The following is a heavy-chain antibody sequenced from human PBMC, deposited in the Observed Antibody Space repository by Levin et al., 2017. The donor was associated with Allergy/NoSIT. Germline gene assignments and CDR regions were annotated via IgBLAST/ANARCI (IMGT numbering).Heavy chain of an antibody. CDR2: IKQDGTEK. Sequence: GGSLRLSCIVSGFTFSDYWMSWVRQAPGKGLDWVATIKQDGTEKAYVDSVKGRCTISRDNAKNSLYLQIHRLRAEDTPVYYSTRGHEKSYYDDSRSSPFDSWGQGTLVTVSS. V-gene: IGHV3-7*01. CDR1: GFTFSDYW. J-gene: IGHJ4*02. CDR3: TRGHEKSYYDDSRSSPFDS. D-gene: IGHD3-10*01.